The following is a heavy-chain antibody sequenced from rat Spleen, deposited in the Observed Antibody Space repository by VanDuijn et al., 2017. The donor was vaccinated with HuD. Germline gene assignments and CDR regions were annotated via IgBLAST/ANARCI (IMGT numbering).Heavy chain of an antibody. CDR2: INKDSRTI. J-gene: IGHJ3*01. D-gene: IGHD1-11*01. CDR1: GFNFNDYW. V-gene: IGHV4-2*01. Sequence: EVKLVESGGGLVQPGRSLKLSCAASGFNFNDYWMGWVRQAPGKGLEWIGEINKDSRTIKYTPSLKDKFTISRDNAQNTLYLQMSKLGSEDTAIYYCARHSYGGEDWFAYWGQGTLVTVSS. CDR3: ARHSYGGEDWFAY.